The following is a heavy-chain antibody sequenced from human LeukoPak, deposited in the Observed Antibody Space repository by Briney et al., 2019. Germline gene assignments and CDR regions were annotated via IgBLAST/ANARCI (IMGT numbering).Heavy chain of an antibody. Sequence: SETLSLTCTVSGGSISTYYWSWIRQPPGKGLEWIGYIYYSGSTNYNPSLKSRITISIDTSKNQFSLNLSSVTAADTAVYYCARRSTWSVNAFDIWGQGTTVTVSS. V-gene: IGHV4-59*01. CDR1: GGSISTYY. J-gene: IGHJ3*02. D-gene: IGHD6-13*01. CDR2: IYYSGST. CDR3: ARRSTWSVNAFDI.